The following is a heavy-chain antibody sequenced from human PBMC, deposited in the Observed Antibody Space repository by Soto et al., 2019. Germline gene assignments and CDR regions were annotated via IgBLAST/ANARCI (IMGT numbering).Heavy chain of an antibody. D-gene: IGHD6-13*01. J-gene: IGHJ5*02. Sequence: QVQLVQSGAEVKKPGASVKVSCKASGYTFTSYGISWVRQAPGQGLEWMGWISAYNGNTNYAQKLQGRVTITTDTSTSTAYMEPRRLRCDATALYYCARGSLSWQQLADYNWFDTWGQGTLVTVA. CDR1: GYTFTSYG. CDR2: ISAYNGNT. V-gene: IGHV1-18*01. CDR3: ARGSLSWQQLADYNWFDT.